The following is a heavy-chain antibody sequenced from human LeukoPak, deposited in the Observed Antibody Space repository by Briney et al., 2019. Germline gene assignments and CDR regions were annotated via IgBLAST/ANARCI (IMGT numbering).Heavy chain of an antibody. CDR1: GGSISSYY. J-gene: IGHJ4*02. CDR3: ARGSTAMASLDY. V-gene: IGHV4-59*01. D-gene: IGHD5-18*01. Sequence: SETLSLTCTVSGGSISSYYWSWIRQPPGKGLEWIGYIYYSGSTNYNPSLKSRVTISVDTSKNQFSLKLSSVTAADTAVYYCARGSTAMASLDYWGQRTLVTVSS. CDR2: IYYSGST.